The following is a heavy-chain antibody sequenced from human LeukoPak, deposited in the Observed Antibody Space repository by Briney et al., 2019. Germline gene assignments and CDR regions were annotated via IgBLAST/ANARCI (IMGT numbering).Heavy chain of an antibody. J-gene: IGHJ4*02. CDR2: FSSSGNT. Sequence: GGSLRLSCAASGFTFSRSAMTWVRQTPGKGLDWVSSFSSSGNTYYADSVKGRFTISRDNSKNMLYLQMNSLRAEDKAVYYCVKGRISEDGLDFWGQGTLVTVSS. CDR1: GFTFSRSA. V-gene: IGHV3-23*01. CDR3: VKGRISEDGLDF. D-gene: IGHD6-13*01.